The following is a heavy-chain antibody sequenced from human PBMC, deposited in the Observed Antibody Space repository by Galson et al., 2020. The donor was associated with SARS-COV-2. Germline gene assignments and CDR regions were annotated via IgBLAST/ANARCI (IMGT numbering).Heavy chain of an antibody. CDR3: AMSPQLLPATD. Sequence: GASLKISCKGSGYFFTSNWIGWVRQAPGKGLEWMGIIYPGDSDTRYSPSFQGQVTISADKSINTAYLQWSSLKASDTAMYYCAMSPQLLPATDWGQGTLVTVSS. V-gene: IGHV5-51*01. CDR2: IYPGDSDT. D-gene: IGHD2-2*01. J-gene: IGHJ4*02. CDR1: GYFFTSNW.